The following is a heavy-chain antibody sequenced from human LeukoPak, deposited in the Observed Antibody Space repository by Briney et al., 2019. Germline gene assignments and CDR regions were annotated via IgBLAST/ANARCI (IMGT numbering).Heavy chain of an antibody. CDR2: IYYTGTT. CDR1: GGSISSSSYY. J-gene: IGHJ4*02. D-gene: IGHD6-19*01. V-gene: IGHV4-39*01. CDR3: ARRGALGIAVSPGF. Sequence: PSETLSLTCTISGGSISSSSYYWGWIRQPPGKGLEWIGTIYYTGTTYYNPSLKSRVTISVDTSKNQFSLKLSSVTAADTAVYYCARRGALGIAVSPGFRGQGTLVTVSS.